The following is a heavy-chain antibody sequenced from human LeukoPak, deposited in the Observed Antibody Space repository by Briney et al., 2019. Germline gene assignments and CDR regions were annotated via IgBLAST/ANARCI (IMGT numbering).Heavy chain of an antibody. V-gene: IGHV4-39*01. CDR2: IYYSGTT. CDR3: ARHRRYTTGSEEYDY. J-gene: IGHJ4*02. Sequence: SETLSLTCTVSGDSISSSYYYWAWIRQPPGKGLEWIGSIYYSGTTYYNPSLKSRVTISVDTSKNQFSLKVSSVTAADTAVYYCARHRRYTTGSEEYDYWGQGTQVTVSS. D-gene: IGHD2-8*02. CDR1: GDSISSSYYY.